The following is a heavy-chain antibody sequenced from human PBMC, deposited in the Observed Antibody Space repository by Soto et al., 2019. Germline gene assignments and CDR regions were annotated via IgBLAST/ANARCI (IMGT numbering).Heavy chain of an antibody. D-gene: IGHD1-1*01. Sequence: QVQLQQWGAGLLKPSETLSLTCAVYGGFVTSGSYYWSWIRQPPGKGLEWIGEMSHSGGTHFNPFLKSRVTISVDTPKNQLILKMSSVTAADTALYYCARVERGTATTVVDAFDIWGPGTMVTVSS. CDR3: ARVERGTATTVVDAFDI. CDR2: MSHSGGT. V-gene: IGHV4-34*01. J-gene: IGHJ3*02. CDR1: GGFVTSGSYY.